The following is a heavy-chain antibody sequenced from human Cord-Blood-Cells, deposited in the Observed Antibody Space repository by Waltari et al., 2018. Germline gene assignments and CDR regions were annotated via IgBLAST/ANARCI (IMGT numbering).Heavy chain of an antibody. D-gene: IGHD1-7*01. CDR2: SYYSGNT. V-gene: IGHV4-39*01. Sequence: QLQLQESGPGLVKPSETLSLTCTVSGGSISSSSYYCAWIRQPPGKRLEWVGSSYYSGNTYYNPSLKSRVTISVDTSKTQFSLKLSSVTAADTAVYYCVGTTDAFDIWGQGTMVTVSS. CDR1: GGSISSSSYY. CDR3: VGTTDAFDI. J-gene: IGHJ3*02.